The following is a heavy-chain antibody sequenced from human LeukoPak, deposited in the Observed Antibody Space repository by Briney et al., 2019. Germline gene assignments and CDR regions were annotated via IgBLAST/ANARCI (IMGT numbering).Heavy chain of an antibody. V-gene: IGHV3-48*01. CDR2: ISSSSSTI. CDR3: ARDKNERWFGEGSFDY. CDR1: GFTFSSYS. J-gene: IGHJ4*02. Sequence: QAGGSLRLSRAASGFTFSSYSMNWVRQAPGKGLEWVSYISSSSSTIYYADSVKGRFTISRDNAKNSLYLQMNSLRAEDTAVYYCARDKNERWFGEGSFDYWGQGTLVTVSS. D-gene: IGHD3-10*01.